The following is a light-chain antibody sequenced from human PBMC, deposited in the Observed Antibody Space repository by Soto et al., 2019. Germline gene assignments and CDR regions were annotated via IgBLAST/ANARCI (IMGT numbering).Light chain of an antibody. CDR2: DVS. CDR1: SSDVGSYNS. V-gene: IGLV2-14*01. Sequence: QSALTQPASVSGSPGQSITISCTGTSSDVGSYNSVSWYQQHPGKVPKLMIYDVSNRPPGVSNRFSGSKSGNTASLTISGLQAEDEADYYCSSYRTTTTRDYVFGTGTQLTVL. CDR3: SSYRTTTTRDYV. J-gene: IGLJ1*01.